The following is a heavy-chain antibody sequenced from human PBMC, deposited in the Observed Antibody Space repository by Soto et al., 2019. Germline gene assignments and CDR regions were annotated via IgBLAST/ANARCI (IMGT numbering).Heavy chain of an antibody. CDR1: VSSISVSY. D-gene: IGHD6-13*01. J-gene: IGHJ5*02. V-gene: IGHV4-59*12. CDR2: VYSSGGT. CDR3: ARERTSSWDNWFDP. Sequence: PSETLSITYTVSVSSISVSYWTWIRQTPEKGLEWLGFVYSSGGTNYNPSLKSRVTMSVDTSKNQFSLKLNSVTAADTAVYYCARERTSSWDNWFDPWGQGILVTVSS.